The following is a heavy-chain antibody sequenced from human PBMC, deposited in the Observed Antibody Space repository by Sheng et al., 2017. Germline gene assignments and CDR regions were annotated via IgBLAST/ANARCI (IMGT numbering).Heavy chain of an antibody. CDR2: IYYSGRT. Sequence: QLQLQESGPGLMKPSETLSLTCTVSGDSISSRTYYWGWIRQPPGKGLEWIGSIYYSGRTYYNPSLRSRVTISLDTSKNQFSLKLTSVTAADTAVYYCARDRRESWWYFDLWGRGTLVTVSS. CDR1: GDSISSRTYY. V-gene: IGHV4-39*07. CDR3: ARDRRESWWYFDL. J-gene: IGHJ2*01.